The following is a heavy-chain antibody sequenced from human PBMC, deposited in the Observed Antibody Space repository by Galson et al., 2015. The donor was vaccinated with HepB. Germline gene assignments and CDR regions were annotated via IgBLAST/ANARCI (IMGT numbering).Heavy chain of an antibody. V-gene: IGHV3-21*01. CDR3: ATNTPAAVMRASGMDV. CDR2: MSSSTNYI. CDR1: GSILSSYS. D-gene: IGHD2-2*01. J-gene: IGHJ6*02. Sequence: SLRLSCAASGSILSSYSMNWVRQAPGKGLEWVSSMSSSTNYIYYADSVTGRFTVSIDNAKNSLFLQMHSLRAEDTAVYYCATNTPAAVMRASGMDVWGQGTAVTVSS.